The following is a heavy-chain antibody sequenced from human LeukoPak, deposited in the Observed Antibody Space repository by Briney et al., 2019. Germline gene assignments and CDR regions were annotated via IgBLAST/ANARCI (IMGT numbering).Heavy chain of an antibody. D-gene: IGHD6-19*01. V-gene: IGHV1-18*01. J-gene: IGHJ3*02. CDR3: ARSRIAVALDAFDI. CDR2: ISAYNGNT. CDR1: GYTFTSYG. Sequence: AASVKVSCKASGYTFTSYGISWVRQAPGQGLEWMAWISAYNGNTNYAQKLQGRVTMNTDTSTSTAYMELRRLRSDDTAVYYCARSRIAVALDAFDIWGQGTMVTVSS.